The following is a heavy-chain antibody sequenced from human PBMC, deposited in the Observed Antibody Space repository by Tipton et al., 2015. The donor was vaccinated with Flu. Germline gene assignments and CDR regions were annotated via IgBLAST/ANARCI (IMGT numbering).Heavy chain of an antibody. D-gene: IGHD4-11*01. Sequence: TLSLTCSVSGDSLGSSYYWAWIRQPPGRGLEWIGNIHTSAGTYYNLSLRSRVTISVDRSKNQFSLRPASVTAADTAVYFCARRDFSNYVSEPKNWFDSWGQGTLVTVSS. J-gene: IGHJ5*01. V-gene: IGHV4-38-2*01. CDR1: GDSLGSSYY. CDR3: ARRDFSNYVSEPKNWFDS. CDR2: IHTSAGT.